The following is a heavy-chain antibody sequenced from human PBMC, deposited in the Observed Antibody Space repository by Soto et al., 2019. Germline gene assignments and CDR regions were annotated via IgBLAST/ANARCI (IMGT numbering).Heavy chain of an antibody. CDR1: GFTFSSYW. V-gene: IGHV3-74*01. Sequence: GGSLRLSCAASGFTFSSYWMHWVRQAPGKGLVWVSRINSDGSSTSYADSVKGRFTISRDNAKNTLYLQMNSLRAEDTAVYYCAKRYSATSSGVDFDYWGQGTLVTVSS. J-gene: IGHJ4*02. CDR2: INSDGSST. CDR3: AKRYSATSSGVDFDY. D-gene: IGHD6-19*01.